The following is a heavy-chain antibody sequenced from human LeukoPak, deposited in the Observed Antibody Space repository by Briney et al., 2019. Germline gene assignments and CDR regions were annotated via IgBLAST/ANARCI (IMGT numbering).Heavy chain of an antibody. V-gene: IGHV3-23*01. CDR2: ISGSGDST. CDR3: AKYLSAKGPPYGLDV. Sequence: PGGSLRLSCAASEFTFSSYAMQWVRQAPGKGLEWVSGISGSGDSTYYADSVKGRFTISRDNSKNTLFLQMNSLRADDTAIYYCAKYLSAKGPPYGLDVWGRGTTVTVSS. CDR1: EFTFSSYA. J-gene: IGHJ6*02.